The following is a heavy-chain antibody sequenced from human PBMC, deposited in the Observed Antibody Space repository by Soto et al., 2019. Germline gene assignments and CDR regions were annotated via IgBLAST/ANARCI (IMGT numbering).Heavy chain of an antibody. V-gene: IGHV3-30*18. D-gene: IGHD3-10*01. J-gene: IGHJ4*02. CDR3: AKDYYGSGTLRTFDY. CDR1: GFLFSSYG. Sequence: QVLLEESGGGVVQPGRSLRLSCVASGFLFSSYGMYWVRQAPGEGPEWVAVISNDGSREYYADSVKGRFTISRDSSKNTLYLQMNSLRAEHTAVYYCAKDYYGSGTLRTFDYWGQGTLVTVSS. CDR2: ISNDGSRE.